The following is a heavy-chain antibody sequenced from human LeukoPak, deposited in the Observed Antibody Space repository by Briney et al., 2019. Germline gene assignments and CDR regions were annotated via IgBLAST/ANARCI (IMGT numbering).Heavy chain of an antibody. V-gene: IGHV1-46*01. J-gene: IGHJ5*02. CDR2: INPGGGST. Sequence: ASVKVSCKASGYTFTSYYMHWVRQAPGQGLEWMGIINPGGGSTSYAQKFQGRVTMTRDMSTSTVYMELSSLRSEDTAVYYCAREAIFGVAHPNWFDPWGQGTLVTVSS. CDR1: GYTFTSYY. CDR3: AREAIFGVAHPNWFDP. D-gene: IGHD3-3*01.